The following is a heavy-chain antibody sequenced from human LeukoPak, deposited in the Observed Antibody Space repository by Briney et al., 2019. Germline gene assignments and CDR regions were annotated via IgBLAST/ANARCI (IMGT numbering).Heavy chain of an antibody. D-gene: IGHD5-18*01. Sequence: PSETLSLTCTVSGGSISSYYWSWIRQPPGKGLEWIGYIYYSGSTNYNPSLKSRVTISVDTSKNQFSLKLSSVTAADPAVYYCARSLVDTAMVDYWGQGTLVTVSS. CDR1: GGSISSYY. V-gene: IGHV4-59*08. J-gene: IGHJ4*02. CDR2: IYYSGST. CDR3: ARSLVDTAMVDY.